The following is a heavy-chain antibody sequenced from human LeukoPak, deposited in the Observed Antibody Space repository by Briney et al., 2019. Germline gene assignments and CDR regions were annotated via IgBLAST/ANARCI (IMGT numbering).Heavy chain of an antibody. D-gene: IGHD6-13*01. Sequence: GESMKISCKGSGYSFTSYWIGWVRQMPGKSLEWMGIIYPDDSDTKYSPSFQGQVTISADKSISTAYLQWSSLKASDTAMYYCARLYRQQLVRSWFDPWGQGTLVTVSS. J-gene: IGHJ5*02. CDR1: GYSFTSYW. CDR2: IYPDDSDT. CDR3: ARLYRQQLVRSWFDP. V-gene: IGHV5-51*01.